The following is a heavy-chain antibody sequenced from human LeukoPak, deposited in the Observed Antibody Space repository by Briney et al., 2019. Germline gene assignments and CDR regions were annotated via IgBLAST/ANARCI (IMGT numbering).Heavy chain of an antibody. V-gene: IGHV4-61*05. Sequence: SETLSLTCTVSGGSISSSSYYWSWIRQPPGKGLEWIGYIYYSGSTNYNPSLKSRVTISVDTSKNQFSLKLSSVTDADTAVYYCARHWLDSGTPDRFDYWGQGTLVTVSS. CDR1: GGSISSSSYY. J-gene: IGHJ4*02. CDR2: IYYSGST. CDR3: ARHWLDSGTPDRFDY. D-gene: IGHD3-10*01.